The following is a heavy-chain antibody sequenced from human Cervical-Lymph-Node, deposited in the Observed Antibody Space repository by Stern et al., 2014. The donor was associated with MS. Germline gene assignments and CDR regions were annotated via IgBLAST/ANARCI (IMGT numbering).Heavy chain of an antibody. CDR3: VREGLEMATL. CDR1: GYTFTSYY. Sequence: VQLVESGAEVKKPGASVRVSCKASGYTFTSYYMHWVRQAPGQGPEWMGRITPNIGSASYAQKFQGRVAMTSDTSTSTVYMELSSLRSNDTAVYYCVREGLEMATLWGQGTLVTVS. V-gene: IGHV1-46*03. CDR2: ITPNIGSA. J-gene: IGHJ4*02. D-gene: IGHD5-24*01.